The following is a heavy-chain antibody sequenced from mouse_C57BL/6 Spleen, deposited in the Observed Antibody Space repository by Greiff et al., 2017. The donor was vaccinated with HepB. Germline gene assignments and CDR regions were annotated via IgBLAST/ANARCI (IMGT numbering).Heavy chain of an antibody. V-gene: IGHV1-26*01. CDR2: INPNNGGT. J-gene: IGHJ4*01. CDR1: GYTFTDYY. D-gene: IGHD2-1*01. Sequence: EVQLQQSGPELVKPGASVKISCKASGYTFTDYYMNWVKQSHGKSLEWIGDINPNNGGTIYNQKFKGKATLTVDKSSSTAYMELRSLTSEDSAVYYCAIYYGNYEGYAMDYWGQGTSVTVSS. CDR3: AIYYGNYEGYAMDY.